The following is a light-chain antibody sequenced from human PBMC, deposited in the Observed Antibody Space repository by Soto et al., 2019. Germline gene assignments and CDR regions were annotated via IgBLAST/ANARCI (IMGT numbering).Light chain of an antibody. Sequence: DIQMTQSPSSLSASVGDTVTITCRASQNISMFLSWLQDPPGQATRLLMYASSVLQSGVPPRSSGSGSGTEFTLTITTLQPEDSATYYCQQSSRTPITFGQGTRLEIK. CDR1: QNISMF. V-gene: IGKV1-39*01. CDR3: QQSSRTPIT. CDR2: ASS. J-gene: IGKJ5*01.